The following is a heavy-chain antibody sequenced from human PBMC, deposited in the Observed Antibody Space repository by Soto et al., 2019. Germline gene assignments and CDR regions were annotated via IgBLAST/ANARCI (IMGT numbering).Heavy chain of an antibody. J-gene: IGHJ4*02. V-gene: IGHV3-15*07. Sequence: PGGSLRLSCAASGFTFSNAWMNWVRQAPGKGLEWVGRIKSKTDGGTTDYAAPVKGRFTISRDDSKNTLYLQMNSLKTEDTAVYYCTTGTFDWLVLYFDYWGQGTLVTVSS. CDR2: IKSKTDGGTT. D-gene: IGHD3-9*01. CDR1: GFTFSNAW. CDR3: TTGTFDWLVLYFDY.